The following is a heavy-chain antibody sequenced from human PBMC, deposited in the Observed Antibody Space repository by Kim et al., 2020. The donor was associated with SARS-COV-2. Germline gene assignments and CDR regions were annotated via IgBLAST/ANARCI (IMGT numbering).Heavy chain of an antibody. J-gene: IGHJ6*03. V-gene: IGHV3-66*01. CDR1: GINVTTAY. CDR2: IYSGGRT. Sequence: GGSLRLSCAASGINVTTAYMSWVRQAPGKGLEWVSVIYSGGRTDYADSSKERFFFSRDNYKNILHFQMNNLIPEDTAVYYCARGREVETAILDYYYYYM. D-gene: IGHD5-18*01. CDR3: ARGREVETAILDYYYYYM.